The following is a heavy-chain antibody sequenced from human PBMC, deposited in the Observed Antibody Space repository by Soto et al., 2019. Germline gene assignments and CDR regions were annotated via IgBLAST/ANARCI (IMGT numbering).Heavy chain of an antibody. CDR1: GFTFSRYY. J-gene: IGHJ5*02. CDR2: ISDGSVHI. CDR3: ARPAVAGANWFDP. V-gene: IGHV3-21*06. D-gene: IGHD6-19*01. Sequence: PGGSLRLSCVGSGFTFSRYYMNWVRQAPGKGLEWVSTISDGSVHIYYADSVKGRFTISRDNAKNSVYLQMNSLTAEDTAVYYCARPAVAGANWFDPWGQGTLVTVSS.